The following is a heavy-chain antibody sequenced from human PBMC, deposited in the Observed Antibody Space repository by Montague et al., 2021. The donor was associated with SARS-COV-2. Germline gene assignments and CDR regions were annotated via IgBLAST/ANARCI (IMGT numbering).Heavy chain of an antibody. CDR1: GDSVSSNSAA. J-gene: IGHJ6*03. Sequence: CAISGDSVSSNSAAWNWTRQSPSRGLEWLGRTYYRSKWYNDYAVSVKSRITINPDTSKNQFSLQLTSVAAADTAVYYCARLGDGVVPSPILGVGPYYSYYYMDVWGKGTTVTVSS. D-gene: IGHD3-10*01. V-gene: IGHV6-1*01. CDR2: TYYRSKWYN. CDR3: ARLGDGVVPSPILGVGPYYSYYYMDV.